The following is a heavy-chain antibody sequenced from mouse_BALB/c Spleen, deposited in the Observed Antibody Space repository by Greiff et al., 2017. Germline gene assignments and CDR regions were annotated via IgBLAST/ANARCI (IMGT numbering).Heavy chain of an antibody. CDR1: GYTFTSYV. Sequence: EVKLLESGPELVKPGASVKMSCKASGYTFTSYVMHWVKQKPGQGLEWIGYINPYNDGTKYNEKFKGKATLTSDKSSSTAYMELSSLTSEDSAVYYCARAASTVVATDFDYWGQGTTLTVSA. J-gene: IGHJ2*01. V-gene: IGHV1-14*01. CDR3: ARAASTVVATDFDY. CDR2: INPYNDGT. D-gene: IGHD1-1*01.